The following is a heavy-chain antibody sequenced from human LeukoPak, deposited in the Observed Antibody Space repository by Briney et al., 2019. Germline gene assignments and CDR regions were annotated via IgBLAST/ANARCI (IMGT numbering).Heavy chain of an antibody. V-gene: IGHV3-23*01. J-gene: IGHJ2*01. CDR2: FTGSGGST. D-gene: IGHD6-19*01. CDR3: AKARGSGYYSSFDL. CDR1: GFTFSDYY. Sequence: PGGSLRLSCAASGFTFSDYYMSWIRQAPGKGLEWVSAFTGSGGSTYYADSVKGRFTISRDNSKNTLFLQMNSLRAEDTAVYYCAKARGSGYYSSFDLWGRGTLVTVSS.